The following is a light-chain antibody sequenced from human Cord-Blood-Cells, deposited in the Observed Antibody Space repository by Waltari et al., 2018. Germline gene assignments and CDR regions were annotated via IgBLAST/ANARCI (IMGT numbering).Light chain of an antibody. J-gene: IGKJ5*01. CDR1: QRVSSY. Sequence: EIVLPQSPATLSLSPGARATLSCRASQRVSSYLAWYQQKPGQAPRLLIYDASNRATGIPARFSGSGSGTDFTLTISSLEPEDFAVYYCQQRSNWPGTFGQGTRLEIK. V-gene: IGKV3-11*01. CDR2: DAS. CDR3: QQRSNWPGT.